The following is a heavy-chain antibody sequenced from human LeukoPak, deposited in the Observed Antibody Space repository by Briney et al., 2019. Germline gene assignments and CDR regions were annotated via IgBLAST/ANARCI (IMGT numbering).Heavy chain of an antibody. D-gene: IGHD3-10*01. CDR3: ARDSRFGHYFDY. CDR2: ISSSSSYI. J-gene: IGHJ4*02. CDR1: GFTFSSYS. V-gene: IGHV3-21*01. Sequence: GGSLRLSCAASGFTFSSYSMNWVRQAPGKGLEWVSSISSSSSYIHYADSVKGRFTISRDNAKNSLYLQMNSLRAEDTAVYYCARDSRFGHYFDYWGQGTLVTVSS.